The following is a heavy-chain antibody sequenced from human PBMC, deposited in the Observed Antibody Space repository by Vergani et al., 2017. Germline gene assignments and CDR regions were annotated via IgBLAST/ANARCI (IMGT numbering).Heavy chain of an antibody. CDR3: ARAPAVGLRYFDWLGSWFDP. CDR1: GGTFSSYA. V-gene: IGHV1-69*13. Sequence: QVQLVQSGAEVKKPGSSVKVSCKASGGTFSSYAISWVRQAPGQGLEWMGGIIPIFGTANYAQKFQGRVTITADESTSTAYMELSSLRSEDTAVYYCARAPAVGLRYFDWLGSWFDPWGQGTLVTVSS. D-gene: IGHD3-9*01. CDR2: IIPIFGTA. J-gene: IGHJ5*02.